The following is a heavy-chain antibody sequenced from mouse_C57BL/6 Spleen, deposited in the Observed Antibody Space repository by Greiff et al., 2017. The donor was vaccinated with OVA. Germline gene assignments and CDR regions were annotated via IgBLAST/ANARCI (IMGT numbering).Heavy chain of an antibody. CDR1: GFNFNDYY. V-gene: IGHV14-1*01. CDR2: IDPEDGDT. CDR3: TTWGTGFAY. J-gene: IGHJ3*01. D-gene: IGHD3-3*01. Sequence: VQLQQSGAELVRPGASVKLSCTASGFNFNDYYMHWVKQRPEQGLEWIGRIDPEDGDTEYAPKFQGKATMTADTSSNTAYLQLSSLTSEDTAVYYCTTWGTGFAYWGQGTLVTVSA.